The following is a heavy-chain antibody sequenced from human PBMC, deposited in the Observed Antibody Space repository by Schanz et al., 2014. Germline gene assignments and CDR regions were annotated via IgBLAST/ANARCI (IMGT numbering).Heavy chain of an antibody. CDR2: IYHSGST. D-gene: IGHD4-17*01. J-gene: IGHJ5*01. Sequence: QLQLRESGSGLVKPSQTLSLTCGVSGGSISSGGSSWNWIRLPPGKGLEWIGYIYHSGSTYYNPSLKSRVTISVDRSKNQFSLILNSVPAADTAVYYCARSPGDFPGWFDSWGQGTLVTVSS. CDR3: ARSPGDFPGWFDS. CDR1: GGSISSGGSS. V-gene: IGHV4-30-2*01.